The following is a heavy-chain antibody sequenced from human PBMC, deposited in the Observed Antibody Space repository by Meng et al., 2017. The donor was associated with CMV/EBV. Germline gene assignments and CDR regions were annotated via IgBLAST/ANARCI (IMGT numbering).Heavy chain of an antibody. D-gene: IGHD6-13*01. CDR3: ARIAAAGRFDY. V-gene: IGHV2-5*02. CDR2: IYWDDDK. Sequence: ILEDSCPTLVKPTQTLTLTSTFSRFSLSTSGVGVGWIRQPPGKALEWLALIYWDDDKRYSPSLKSRLTITKDTSKNQVVLTMTNMDPVDTATYYCARIAAAGRFDYWGQGTLVTVSS. CDR1: RFSLSTSGVG. J-gene: IGHJ4*02.